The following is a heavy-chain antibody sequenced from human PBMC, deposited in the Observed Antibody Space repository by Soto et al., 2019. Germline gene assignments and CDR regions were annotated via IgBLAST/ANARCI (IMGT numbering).Heavy chain of an antibody. V-gene: IGHV1-69*06. D-gene: IGHD3-10*01. CDR3: ARGVYGSGNYYTGPSAFAI. J-gene: IGHJ3*02. CDR1: GGTLSDHG. Sequence: QVQLEQSGAEVKKPGSSVKISCKASGGTLSDHGVSWLRQAPGQGLEWVGGTIPVFNTAKYAPKFQGRVTIAADKSTNIAYMALGSLGSDDTAFYYCARGVYGSGNYYTGPSAFAIWGQGTLVIVSS. CDR2: TIPVFNTA.